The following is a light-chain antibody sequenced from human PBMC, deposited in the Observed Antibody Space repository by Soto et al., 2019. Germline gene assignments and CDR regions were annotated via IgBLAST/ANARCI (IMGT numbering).Light chain of an antibody. CDR2: GAS. V-gene: IGKV3-15*01. Sequence: EIVMTQSPATLSVSPGESATLSCRASQSVSSNLAWYQQKPGQAPRLLIYGASTRATGIPARFSGSGSGTEFTLTISSLQSEDFAVYYCQQYNDWPPYTFGPGTKLEIK. CDR3: QQYNDWPPYT. J-gene: IGKJ2*01. CDR1: QSVSSN.